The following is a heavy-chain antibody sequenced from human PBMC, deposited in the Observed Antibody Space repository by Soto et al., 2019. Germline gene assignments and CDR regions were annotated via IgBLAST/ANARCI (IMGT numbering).Heavy chain of an antibody. J-gene: IGHJ4*02. D-gene: IGHD3-10*01. CDR2: IRIKANIYAT. V-gene: IGHV3-73*01. Sequence: WGSLRLSCAASGFTFSGSAMHWIRQASGKGLEWVGRIRIKANIYATAYAASVKGRFTISRDDSKNTAYLQMNSLKTEDTAVYYCTLSSGSYLYWGQGTLVTVSS. CDR1: GFTFSGSA. CDR3: TLSSGSYLY.